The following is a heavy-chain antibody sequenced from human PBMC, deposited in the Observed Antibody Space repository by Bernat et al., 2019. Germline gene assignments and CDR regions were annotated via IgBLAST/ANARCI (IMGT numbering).Heavy chain of an antibody. CDR3: ARDFSSSWYVHYFDY. V-gene: IGHV3-30-3*01. J-gene: IGHJ4*02. CDR1: GFTFSSYA. CDR2: ISYDGSNK. Sequence: QVQLVESGGGVVQPGRSLRLSCAASGFTFSSYAMHWVRQAPGKGLEWVAVISYDGSNKYYADSVKGRFTISRDNSKNTLYLQMNSLRAEDTAVYYCARDFSSSWYVHYFDYWGQGTLVTVSS. D-gene: IGHD6-13*01.